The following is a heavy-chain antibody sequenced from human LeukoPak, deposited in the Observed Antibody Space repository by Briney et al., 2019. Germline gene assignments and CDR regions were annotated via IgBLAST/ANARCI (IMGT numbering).Heavy chain of an antibody. J-gene: IGHJ4*02. CDR1: GYTFTSYD. CDR2: MNPNSGNT. V-gene: IGHV1-8*01. CDR3: ARSGATVTTHFDS. D-gene: IGHD4-17*01. Sequence: ASVKVSCKASGYTFTSYDINWVRQATGQGLEWMGWMNPNSGNTGYAQKFQGRVTMTRNTSISTAYMELSSLRPEDTAVYYCARSGATVTTHFDSWGQGTLVTVSS.